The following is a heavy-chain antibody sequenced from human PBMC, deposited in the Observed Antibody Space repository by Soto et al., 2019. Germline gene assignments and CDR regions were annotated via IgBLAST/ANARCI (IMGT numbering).Heavy chain of an antibody. Sequence: PGGSLRLSCAASGFTFSNYWMHWVRQAPGKGLVWVSHINSDGSSTSYADSVKGRFTISRDNAKNTLYLQMNSLRAEDTAVYYCASGAYYYDSSGYYYYWGQGTLVTVSS. D-gene: IGHD3-22*01. J-gene: IGHJ4*02. CDR2: INSDGSST. V-gene: IGHV3-74*01. CDR1: GFTFSNYW. CDR3: ASGAYYYDSSGYYYY.